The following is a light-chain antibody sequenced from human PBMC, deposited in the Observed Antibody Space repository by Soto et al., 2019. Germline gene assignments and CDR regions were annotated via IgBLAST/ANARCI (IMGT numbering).Light chain of an antibody. Sequence: DIVMTQSPLSLPVTPGEPASISCRSSQSLLHSNGYNYLDWYLQKPGQSPQLLIYLGSNRAPGVHDTFSGSGSGTDFTLKISRVEAEDVGDYYCMQAVPTPPTFGQGTKVEIK. CDR2: LGS. CDR1: QSLLHSNGYNY. CDR3: MQAVPTPPT. V-gene: IGKV2-28*01. J-gene: IGKJ1*01.